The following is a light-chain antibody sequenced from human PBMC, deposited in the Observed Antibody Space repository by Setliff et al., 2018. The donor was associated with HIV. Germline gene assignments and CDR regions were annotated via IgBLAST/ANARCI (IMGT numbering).Light chain of an antibody. CDR2: DVG. J-gene: IGLJ1*01. V-gene: IGLV2-14*03. Sequence: QSALAQPASVSGSPGQSITISCTGTSSDVGDYNYASWYQQHPGKAPKLMISDVGNRPSGISNRFSGSKSGNTASLTISGLQAEDEADYYCSSYTSRTPLYVFGTGTKVTVL. CDR1: SSDVGDYNY. CDR3: SSYTSRTPLYV.